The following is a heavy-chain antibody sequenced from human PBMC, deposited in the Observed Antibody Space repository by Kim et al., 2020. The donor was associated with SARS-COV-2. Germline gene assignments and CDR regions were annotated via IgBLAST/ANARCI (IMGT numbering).Heavy chain of an antibody. V-gene: IGHV1-2*04. D-gene: IGHD1-1*01. CDR1: GYTFTGYY. CDR2: INPNSGGT. J-gene: IGHJ6*02. Sequence: ASVKVSCKASGYTFTGYYMHWVRQAPGQGLEWMGWINPNSGGTNYAQKFQGWVTMTRDTSISTAYMELSRLRSDDTAVYYCARTLPHVQLERKRWYYYGMDVWGQGTTVTVSS. CDR3: ARTLPHVQLERKRWYYYGMDV.